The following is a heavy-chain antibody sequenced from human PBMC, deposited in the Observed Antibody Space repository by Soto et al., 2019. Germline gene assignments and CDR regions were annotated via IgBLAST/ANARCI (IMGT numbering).Heavy chain of an antibody. J-gene: IGHJ6*03. Sequence: EVQLLESGGGLVQPGGSLRLSCAASGFTFSTYAMSWVRQAPGKGLAWVSTITTSGGNTYYADSVQGRFTISRDNSKNTLYLQMNSLRAEDTAVYYCAGRYCTNGVCYTSYYYYIDVWGKGTTVTVSS. V-gene: IGHV3-23*01. CDR2: ITTSGGNT. D-gene: IGHD2-8*01. CDR1: GFTFSTYA. CDR3: AGRYCTNGVCYTSYYYYIDV.